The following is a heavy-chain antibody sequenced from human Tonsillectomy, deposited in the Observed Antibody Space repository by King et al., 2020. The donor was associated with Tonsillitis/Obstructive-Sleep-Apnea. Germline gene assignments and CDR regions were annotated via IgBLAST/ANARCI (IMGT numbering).Heavy chain of an antibody. CDR2: INSDGSST. CDR1: GFTFSSYW. CDR3: AREDPTGKIDY. Sequence: VQLVESGGGLVQPGGSLRLSCAASGFTFSSYWMHWVRQAPGKGLVWVSRINSDGSSTNYADSVKGRLTISRDNAKNTLYLQMNSLRAEDTAVYYCAREDPTGKIDYWDQGTLVTVSS. D-gene: IGHD1-1*01. V-gene: IGHV3-74*01. J-gene: IGHJ4*02.